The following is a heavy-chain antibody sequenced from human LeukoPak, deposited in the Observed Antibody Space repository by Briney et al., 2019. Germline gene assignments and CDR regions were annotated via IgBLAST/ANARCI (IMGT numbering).Heavy chain of an antibody. CDR2: ISYDGSNK. CDR1: GFTFSSYA. J-gene: IGHJ6*02. D-gene: IGHD3-22*01. CDR3: ARVPHYYDDYYHYYGMDV. V-gene: IGHV3-30-3*01. Sequence: GGSLRLSCAASGFTFSSYAMHWVRQAPGKGLEWVAVISYDGSNKYYADSVKGRFTISRDNSKNTLYLQMNSLRAEDTAVYYCARVPHYYDDYYHYYGMDVWGQGTTVTVSS.